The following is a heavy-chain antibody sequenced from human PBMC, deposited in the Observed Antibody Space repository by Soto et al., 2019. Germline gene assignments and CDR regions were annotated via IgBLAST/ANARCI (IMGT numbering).Heavy chain of an antibody. Sequence: ASVKVSCKASGYTFTGYYMHWVRQAPGQGLEWMGWINPNSGGTNYAQKFQGWVTMTRDTSISTAYMELSRLRSDDTAVYYCARVNYDSSGYYYGFDYWGQGTLVTVSS. CDR3: ARVNYDSSGYYYGFDY. CDR1: GYTFTGYY. CDR2: INPNSGGT. D-gene: IGHD3-22*01. V-gene: IGHV1-2*04. J-gene: IGHJ4*02.